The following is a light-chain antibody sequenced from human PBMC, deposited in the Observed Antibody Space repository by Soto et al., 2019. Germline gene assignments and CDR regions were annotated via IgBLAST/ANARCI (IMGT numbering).Light chain of an antibody. CDR1: SSDVGGYNY. Sequence: QSALTQPRSVSGSPGQSVTISCTGTSSDVGGYNYVSWYQQHPGKAPKLMIYDVSKRPSGVPDRFSGSKSGNTASLTISGLQAEDEADYYCQSYDSSLNNYVFGTGTKVTVL. CDR2: DVS. V-gene: IGLV2-11*01. CDR3: QSYDSSLNNYV. J-gene: IGLJ1*01.